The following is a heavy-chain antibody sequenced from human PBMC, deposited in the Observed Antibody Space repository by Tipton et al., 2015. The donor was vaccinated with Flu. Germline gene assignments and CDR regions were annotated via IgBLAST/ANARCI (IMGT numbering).Heavy chain of an antibody. J-gene: IGHJ4*02. V-gene: IGHV4-59*11. CDR2: IYYSGSI. CDR1: GGSISSHY. Sequence: GLVKPSETLSLTCTVSGGSISSHYWSWIRQPPGKGLEWIGYIYYSGSISYNPSLKSRVTISVDTSKNQFSLKLSSVTAADMAVYYCARGSPYDSSGYYSDYWGQGTQVTVSS. D-gene: IGHD3-22*01. CDR3: ARGSPYDSSGYYSDY.